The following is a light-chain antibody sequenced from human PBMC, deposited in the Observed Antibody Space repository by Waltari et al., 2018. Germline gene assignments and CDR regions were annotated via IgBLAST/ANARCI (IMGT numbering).Light chain of an antibody. CDR1: QSISSY. Sequence: DHQMTPAPSPLSPSVGDRVTITCRARQSISSYLNWYQQKPGKAPKLLISAASSLQSGVPSRFSGSGSGTDFTLTISSLQPEDFATYYCQQSYSTPVTFGQGTRLEIK. V-gene: IGKV1-39*01. J-gene: IGKJ5*01. CDR2: AAS. CDR3: QQSYSTPVT.